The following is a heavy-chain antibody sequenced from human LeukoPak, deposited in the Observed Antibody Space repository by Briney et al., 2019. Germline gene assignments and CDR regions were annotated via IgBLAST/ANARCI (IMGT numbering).Heavy chain of an antibody. Sequence: PSETLSLTCTVSGGSISSGSYYWSWIRQPAGKGLEWIGRIYTSGSTNYNPSLKSRVTISVDTSKNQFSLELSSVTAADTAVYYCARRYYGSGSYYLDYWGQGTLVTVSS. CDR2: IYTSGST. V-gene: IGHV4-61*02. CDR1: GGSISSGSYY. CDR3: ARRYYGSGSYYLDY. J-gene: IGHJ4*02. D-gene: IGHD3-10*01.